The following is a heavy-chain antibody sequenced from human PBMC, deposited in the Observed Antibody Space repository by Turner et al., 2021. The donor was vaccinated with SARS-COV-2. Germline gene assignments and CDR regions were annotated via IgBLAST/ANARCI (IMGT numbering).Heavy chain of an antibody. D-gene: IGHD2-15*01. J-gene: IGHJ6*02. CDR3: ASGGSWIYVMDV. CDR1: GFTFSNYW. Sequence: EVQLVESGGGLVQPGGSLRLSCAASGFTFSNYWMHWVRQAPGKGLVWVSRINRDGSSTRYADSVKGRFTISRDNAKNTLYLQMNSLRAEDTAVYYCASGGSWIYVMDVWGQGTTVTVSS. V-gene: IGHV3-74*01. CDR2: INRDGSST.